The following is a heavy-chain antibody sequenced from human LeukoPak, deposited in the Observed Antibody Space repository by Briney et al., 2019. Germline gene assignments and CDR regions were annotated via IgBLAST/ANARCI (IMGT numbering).Heavy chain of an antibody. V-gene: IGHV3-21*01. D-gene: IGHD3-22*01. CDR2: ISSSSRYI. CDR3: ARIRTAYYYDSSGYYYSSRNAFDI. Sequence: GGSLRLSCAASGFTFSSYSMNWVRQAPGKGLEWVSSISSSSRYIYYADSVKGRFTISRDNAKNSLYLQMNSLRAEDTAVYYCARIRTAYYYDSSGYYYSSRNAFDIWGQGTMVTVSS. J-gene: IGHJ3*02. CDR1: GFTFSSYS.